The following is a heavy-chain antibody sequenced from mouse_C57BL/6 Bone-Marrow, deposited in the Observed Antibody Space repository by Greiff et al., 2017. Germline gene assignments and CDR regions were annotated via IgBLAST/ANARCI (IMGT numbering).Heavy chain of an antibody. CDR1: GYTFTSYW. V-gene: IGHV1-53*01. CDR3: ARRGEYYAMDY. CDR2: INPSNGGT. J-gene: IGHJ4*01. Sequence: QVQLQQPGTELVKPGASVKLSCKASGYTFTSYWLHWVKQRPGQGLEWIGNINPSNGGTNYNEKFKSKATLTVDKSSSTAYMQHSSLTSADSAVLYCARRGEYYAMDYWGQGTSVTVSS.